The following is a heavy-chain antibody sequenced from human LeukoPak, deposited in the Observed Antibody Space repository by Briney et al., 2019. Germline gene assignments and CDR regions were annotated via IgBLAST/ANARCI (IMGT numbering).Heavy chain of an antibody. Sequence: SETLSLTCTVPGGSISSGGYYWSWIRQHPGKGLEWIGYIYYSGSTYYNPSLKSRVTISVDTSKNQFSLKLSSVTAADTAVYYCAREIAALAFDYWGQGTLVTVSS. CDR1: GGSISSGGYY. D-gene: IGHD6-6*01. CDR2: IYYSGST. V-gene: IGHV4-31*03. CDR3: AREIAALAFDY. J-gene: IGHJ4*02.